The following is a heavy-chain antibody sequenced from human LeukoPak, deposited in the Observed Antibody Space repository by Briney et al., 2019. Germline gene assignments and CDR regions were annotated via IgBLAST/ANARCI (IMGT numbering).Heavy chain of an antibody. CDR2: INPNSGGT. V-gene: IGHV1-2*02. J-gene: IGHJ4*02. CDR3: ARVGAWQLLGSIDY. Sequence: ASVKVSCKASGYTFTGYYMHWVRQAPGRGLEWMGWINPNSGGTNYAQKFQGRVTMTRDTSISTAYMELSRLRSDDTAVYYCARVGAWQLLGSIDYWGQGTLVTVSS. CDR1: GYTFTGYY. D-gene: IGHD1-26*01.